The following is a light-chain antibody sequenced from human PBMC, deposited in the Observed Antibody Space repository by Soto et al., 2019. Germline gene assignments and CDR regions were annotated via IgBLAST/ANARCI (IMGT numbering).Light chain of an antibody. V-gene: IGKV3-15*01. CDR3: QQYNNWPPLT. J-gene: IGKJ4*01. Sequence: EIMMTQSPATLSVSPGERATLSCRASQSVSSNLAWYQQKPGQAPRLLIYGASTRATGIPARFSGSGSGTEFTLTISLLQSEDFAVYCCQQYNNWPPLTFGGGTKVEIK. CDR2: GAS. CDR1: QSVSSN.